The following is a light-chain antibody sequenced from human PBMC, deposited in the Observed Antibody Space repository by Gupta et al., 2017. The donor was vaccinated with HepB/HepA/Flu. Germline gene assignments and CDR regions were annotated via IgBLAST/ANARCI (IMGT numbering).Light chain of an antibody. Sequence: QSALTQPASVSGSPGQSITIPCSGTSNDVGAYKSVSWYQQHPGKAPKLMLYEVSNRPSGVSNRFPGSKSGNTASLTISWLQAEDEADYFCSSYTSSSTGVFGGGTKLTVL. CDR1: SNDVGAYKS. V-gene: IGLV2-14*01. CDR2: EVS. CDR3: SSYTSSSTGV. J-gene: IGLJ3*02.